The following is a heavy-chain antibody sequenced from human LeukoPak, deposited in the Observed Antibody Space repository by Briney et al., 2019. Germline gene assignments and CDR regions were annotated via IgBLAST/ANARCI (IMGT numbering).Heavy chain of an antibody. D-gene: IGHD3-22*01. CDR2: IYYSGST. CDR1: GGSISSYY. CDR3: ARVTYYYDSSGYYSAFDI. V-gene: IGHV4-59*12. Sequence: SEALSLTCTVSGGSISSYYWSWIRQPPGKGLEWIGYIYYSGSTNYNPSLKSRVTISVDTSKNQFSLKLSSVTAADTAVYYCARVTYYYDSSGYYSAFDIWGQGTMVTVSS. J-gene: IGHJ3*02.